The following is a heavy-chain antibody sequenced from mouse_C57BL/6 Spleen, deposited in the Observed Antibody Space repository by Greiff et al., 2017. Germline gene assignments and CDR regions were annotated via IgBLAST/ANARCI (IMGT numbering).Heavy chain of an antibody. Sequence: EVKLVESGGDLVKPGGSLKLSCAASGFTFSSYGMSWVRQTPDKRLEWVATISSGGSYTYYPDSVKGRFTISRDNAKNTLYLHMSSLKSEDTAMYYCARDGYHVPLYWYFDVWGTGTTVTVSS. CDR2: ISSGGSYT. V-gene: IGHV5-6*01. J-gene: IGHJ1*03. CDR1: GFTFSSYG. D-gene: IGHD2-3*01. CDR3: ARDGYHVPLYWYFDV.